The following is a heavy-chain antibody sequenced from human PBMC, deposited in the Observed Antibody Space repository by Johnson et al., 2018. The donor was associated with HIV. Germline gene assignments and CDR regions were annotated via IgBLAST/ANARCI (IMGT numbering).Heavy chain of an antibody. CDR3: ARARVGYSFAGWGTDAFDI. CDR2: ISYDGTYE. V-gene: IGHV3-33*05. D-gene: IGHD5-18*01. Sequence: QVQLVESGGGVVQPGRSLRLYCEASGFTFSSYGMHWVRQAPGKGLEWVAVISYDGTYEFYADSVKGRFTISRDNAKNSLYLQLNSLRAEDTAVYYCARARVGYSFAGWGTDAFDIWGQGTMVTVSS. J-gene: IGHJ3*02. CDR1: GFTFSSYG.